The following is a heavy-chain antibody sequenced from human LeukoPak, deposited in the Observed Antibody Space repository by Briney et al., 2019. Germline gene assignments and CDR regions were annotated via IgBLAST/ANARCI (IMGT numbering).Heavy chain of an antibody. V-gene: IGHV3-30*18. Sequence: PGGSLRLSCAASGFTFSSYGMHWVRQAPGKGLERVAVISYDGSNKYYADSVKGRFTISRDNSKNTLYLQMNSLRAEDTAVYYCAKAWDIVATMTELDYWGQGTLVTVSS. CDR3: AKAWDIVATMTELDY. CDR2: ISYDGSNK. D-gene: IGHD5-12*01. J-gene: IGHJ4*02. CDR1: GFTFSSYG.